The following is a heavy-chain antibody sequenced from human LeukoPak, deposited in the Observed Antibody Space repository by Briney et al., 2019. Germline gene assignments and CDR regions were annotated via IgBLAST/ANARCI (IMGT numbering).Heavy chain of an antibody. J-gene: IGHJ4*02. CDR1: GGSISSGDYY. Sequence: PSQTLSLTCTVSGGSISSGDYYWSRIRQPPGKGLEWIGYIYYSGSPYYNPSLKSRVTISVDTSKNQFSLKLSSVTAADTAVYYCARVGLEWLFDHYYFDYWGQGTLVTVSS. D-gene: IGHD3-3*01. CDR2: IYYSGSP. V-gene: IGHV4-30-4*08. CDR3: ARVGLEWLFDHYYFDY.